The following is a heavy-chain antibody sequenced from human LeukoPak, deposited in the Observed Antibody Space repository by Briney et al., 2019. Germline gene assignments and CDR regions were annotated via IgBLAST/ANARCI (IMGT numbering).Heavy chain of an antibody. CDR2: IYDSGST. CDR1: GGSVSSGSYY. Sequence: SETLSLTCTVSGGSVSSGSYYWSWILQPPGKGLEWIGYIYDSGSTNYNPSLKSRVTISVDTSKNQLSLKLSSVTAADTAVYYCARGVYDGFDYWGQGTLVTVSS. CDR3: ARGVYDGFDY. D-gene: IGHD6-13*01. J-gene: IGHJ4*02. V-gene: IGHV4-61*01.